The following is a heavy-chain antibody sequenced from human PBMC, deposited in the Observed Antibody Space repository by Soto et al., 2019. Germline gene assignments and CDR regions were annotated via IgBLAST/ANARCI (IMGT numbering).Heavy chain of an antibody. V-gene: IGHV3-21*06. CDR3: ARDSDCHSTSCFFPPHV. J-gene: IGHJ6*02. Sequence: QLVESGGGLVKPGGSLRLSCSASGFTFSDENMSWVRQVPGKGLEWVSGISGGGSYIFYADSVQGRFSISIDNPKNSLFLEMNSLRVEDTAVYYCARDSDCHSTSCFFPPHVWGQGTTVTVSS. D-gene: IGHD2-2*01. CDR1: GFTFSDEN. CDR2: ISGGGSYI.